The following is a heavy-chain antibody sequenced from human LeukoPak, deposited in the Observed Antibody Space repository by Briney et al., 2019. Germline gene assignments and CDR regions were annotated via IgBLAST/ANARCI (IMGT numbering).Heavy chain of an antibody. V-gene: IGHV4-34*01. D-gene: IGHD2-2*01. J-gene: IGHJ6*03. Sequence: SETLSLTCAVYGGSFSGYYWSWIRQPPGRGLEWIGEINHSGSTNYNPSLKSRVTISVDTSKNQFSLKLSSVTAADTAVYYCARGHHCSSTSCYAHYYYYMDVWGKGTTVTVSS. CDR3: ARGHHCSSTSCYAHYYYYMDV. CDR2: INHSGST. CDR1: GGSFSGYY.